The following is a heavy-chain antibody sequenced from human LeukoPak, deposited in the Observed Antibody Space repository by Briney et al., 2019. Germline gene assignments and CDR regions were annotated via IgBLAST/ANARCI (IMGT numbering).Heavy chain of an antibody. D-gene: IGHD1-26*01. Sequence: ASVKVSCKASGYTFTSYYMHWVRQAPGQGLEWMGIINPSGGGTSYAQKFQGRVTMTRDTSTSTVYMELSSLRSEDTAVYYCARDCGATDAFDIWGQGTMVTVSS. J-gene: IGHJ3*02. CDR2: INPSGGGT. CDR3: ARDCGATDAFDI. CDR1: GYTFTSYY. V-gene: IGHV1-46*01.